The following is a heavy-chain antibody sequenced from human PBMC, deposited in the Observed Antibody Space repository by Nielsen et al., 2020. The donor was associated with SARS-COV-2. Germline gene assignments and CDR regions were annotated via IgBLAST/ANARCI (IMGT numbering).Heavy chain of an antibody. V-gene: IGHV3-30*18. CDR1: GFPFSCYG. Sequence: GGSLRLSWAASGFPFSCYGMHWARQAPGKGLEWLSVISYDGSNKNYTDSVKGRFAISRYNTKNTKYLQMNNLKTENTAVYYCAKEYPGWLQDQYYFDYWGQGTLVTVSS. CDR3: AKEYPGWLQDQYYFDY. D-gene: IGHD5-24*01. CDR2: ISYDGSNK. J-gene: IGHJ4*02.